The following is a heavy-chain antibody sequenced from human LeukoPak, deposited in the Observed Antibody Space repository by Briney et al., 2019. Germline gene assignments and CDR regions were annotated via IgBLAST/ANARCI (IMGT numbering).Heavy chain of an antibody. D-gene: IGHD1-20*01. CDR2: ISAYSGNT. CDR3: ARNGDNWNYDDY. J-gene: IGHJ4*02. CDR1: GYTFTGYY. Sequence: GASVKVSCKASGYTFTGYYMHWVRQAPGQGLEWMGWISAYSGNTNYAQKLQGRVTMTTDTSTSTAYMELRSLRSDDTAVYYCARNGDNWNYDDYWGQGTLVTVSS. V-gene: IGHV1-18*04.